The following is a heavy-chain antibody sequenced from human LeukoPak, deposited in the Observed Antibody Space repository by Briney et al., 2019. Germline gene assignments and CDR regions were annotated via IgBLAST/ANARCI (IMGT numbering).Heavy chain of an antibody. J-gene: IGHJ3*02. CDR3: ARDFGDYYDSSGDAFDI. CDR1: GGSFSGYY. CDR2: INHSGST. V-gene: IGHV4-34*01. D-gene: IGHD3-22*01. Sequence: SETLSLTCAVYGGSFSGYYWSWIRQPPGKGLEWIGEINHSGSTNYNPSLKSRVTISVDTSKNQFSLKLSSVTAADTAVYYCARDFGDYYDSSGDAFDIWGQGTMVTVSS.